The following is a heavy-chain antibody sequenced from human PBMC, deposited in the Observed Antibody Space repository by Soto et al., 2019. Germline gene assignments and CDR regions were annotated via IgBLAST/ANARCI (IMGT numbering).Heavy chain of an antibody. J-gene: IGHJ4*02. V-gene: IGHV1-69*04. D-gene: IGHD3-22*01. CDR2: IIPILGIA. CDR1: GGTFSSYT. Sequence: SVKVSCKASGGTFSSYTISWVRQAPGQGLEWMGRIIPILGIANYAQKFQGRVTITADKSTSTAYMELSSLRSEDTAVYYCAREAYYYDSSGYYPLDYWGQGTLVTVSS. CDR3: AREAYYYDSSGYYPLDY.